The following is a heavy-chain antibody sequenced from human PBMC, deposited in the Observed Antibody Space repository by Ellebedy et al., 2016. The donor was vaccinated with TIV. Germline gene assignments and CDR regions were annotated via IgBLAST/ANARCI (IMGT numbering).Heavy chain of an antibody. V-gene: IGHV3-23*01. Sequence: GGSLRLXXAASGFTFSSYAMSWVRQAPGKGLEWVSGISGSGGSTYYADSMKGRFTISRDNSKNTLYLQMNSLRAEDTAVYYCAADGDYDILTGYYNKVYWGQGTLVTVSS. CDR1: GFTFSSYA. CDR3: AADGDYDILTGYYNKVY. J-gene: IGHJ4*02. CDR2: ISGSGGST. D-gene: IGHD3-9*01.